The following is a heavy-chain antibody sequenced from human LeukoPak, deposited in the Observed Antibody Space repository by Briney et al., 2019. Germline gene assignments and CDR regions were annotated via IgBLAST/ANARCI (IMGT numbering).Heavy chain of an antibody. D-gene: IGHD4-23*01. Sequence: GGSLRLSCAASGFTFSSYAMHWVRQAPCKGLEWVAVISYDGSNKYYADSVKGRFTISRDNSKNPLYLQMHSKRAEDTAVYYCARGERLGTPNGRYYFAYCGQGSPAIVHS. V-gene: IGHV3-30-3*01. J-gene: IGHJ4*02. CDR3: ARGERLGTPNGRYYFAY. CDR2: ISYDGSNK. CDR1: GFTFSSYA.